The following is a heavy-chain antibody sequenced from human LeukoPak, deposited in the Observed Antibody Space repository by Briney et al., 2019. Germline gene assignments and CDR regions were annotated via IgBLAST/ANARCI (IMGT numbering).Heavy chain of an antibody. D-gene: IGHD1-1*01. CDR2: IYSHGGT. Sequence: PGGSLRLSCATSGFTFSSFGMSWVRQAPGKGLEWVSLIYSHGGTSYADSAKGRFTISRDRSKNTLYLQMNSLRVEDTAVYYCTRGPNDYFKWGQGTLVTVSS. J-gene: IGHJ4*02. CDR3: TRGPNDYFK. CDR1: GFTFSSFG. V-gene: IGHV3-66*01.